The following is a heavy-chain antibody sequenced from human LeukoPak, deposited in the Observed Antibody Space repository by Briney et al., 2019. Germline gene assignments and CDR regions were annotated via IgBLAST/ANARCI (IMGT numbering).Heavy chain of an antibody. CDR1: GGTFSSYA. CDR2: IIPIFGTA. Sequence: GASVKVSCKASGGTFSSYAISWVRQAPGQGLEWMGGIIPIFGTANYAQKFQGRVTITADESTSTAYMELSSLRSEDTAVYYCARSRGDYDSSGYYFVSNDYWGQGTLVTVSS. J-gene: IGHJ4*02. V-gene: IGHV1-69*13. CDR3: ARSRGDYDSSGYYFVSNDY. D-gene: IGHD3-22*01.